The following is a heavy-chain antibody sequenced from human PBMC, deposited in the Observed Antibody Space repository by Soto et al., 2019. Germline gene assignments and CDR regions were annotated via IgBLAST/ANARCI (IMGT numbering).Heavy chain of an antibody. CDR3: ARSSYYYGSGSYAYIDY. V-gene: IGHV3-23*01. CDR2: ISGSGGST. Sequence: PGGSLRLSCAASGFTFSSYAMSWGRQAPGKGLEWVSAISGSGGSTYYADSVKGRFTISRDNSKNTLYLQMNSLRAEDTAVYYCARSSYYYGSGSYAYIDYWGQGTLVTVSS. J-gene: IGHJ4*02. D-gene: IGHD3-10*01. CDR1: GFTFSSYA.